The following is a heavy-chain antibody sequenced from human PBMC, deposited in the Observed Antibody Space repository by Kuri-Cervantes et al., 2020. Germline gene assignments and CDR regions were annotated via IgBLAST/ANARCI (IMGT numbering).Heavy chain of an antibody. Sequence: GESLKISCAASGFTFSSYSMNWVRQAPGKGLEWVSSISSSSSYIYYADSVKARFTISRDNSKNTLYLQMNSLRPKDTAVYYCARDRGQQLVFDYWGQGTLVTVSS. CDR3: ARDRGQQLVFDY. V-gene: IGHV3-21*01. CDR2: ISSSSSYI. CDR1: GFTFSSYS. J-gene: IGHJ4*02. D-gene: IGHD6-13*01.